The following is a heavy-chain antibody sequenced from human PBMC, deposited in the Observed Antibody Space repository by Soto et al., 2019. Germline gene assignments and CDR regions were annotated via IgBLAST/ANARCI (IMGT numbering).Heavy chain of an antibody. J-gene: IGHJ4*02. CDR1: GGSIRRSDSC. V-gene: IGHV4-31*03. CDR3: ARHASLRYFDWLFPQFDY. D-gene: IGHD3-9*01. Sequence: SETLSLTCSVSGGSIRRSDSCWSWVRQFPGKGLEWIAYITDSGRTDYNPSLKSRATTSIDTSKNQFFLNLSSMTAADTAVYYCARHASLRYFDWLFPQFDYWGQGTLVTVSS. CDR2: ITDSGRT.